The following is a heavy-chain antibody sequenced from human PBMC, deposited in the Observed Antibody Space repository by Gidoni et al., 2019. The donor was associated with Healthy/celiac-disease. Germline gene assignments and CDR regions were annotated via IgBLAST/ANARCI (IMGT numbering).Heavy chain of an antibody. V-gene: IGHV1-18*01. J-gene: IGHJ3*02. CDR2: ISAYNGNT. CDR1: GYTFTSYG. CDR3: AREEDAFDI. Sequence: QVQLVQSRAEVKKPGASVKVSCKASGYTFTSYGISWVRQAPPGQGLEWMGWISAYNGNTNYAQKLQGRVTMTTDTSTSTAYMELRSLRSDDTAVYYCAREEDAFDIWGQGTMVTVSS.